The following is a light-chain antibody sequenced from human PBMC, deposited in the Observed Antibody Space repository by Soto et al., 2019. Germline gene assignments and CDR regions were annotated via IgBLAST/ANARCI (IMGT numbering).Light chain of an antibody. CDR2: DAS. J-gene: IGKJ3*01. CDR3: QQRSNWPGLT. CDR1: QSVAGY. Sequence: PGKRATLSCRASQSVAGYLAWYQQKPGQAPSLLVYDASKRATDVPARFSGSGSGIHFTLSISSLAPAVFAVYYCQQRSNWPGLTFGPGTRVDLK. V-gene: IGKV3-11*01.